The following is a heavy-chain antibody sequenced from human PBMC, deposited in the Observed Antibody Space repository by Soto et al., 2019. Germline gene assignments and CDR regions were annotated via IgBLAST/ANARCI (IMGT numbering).Heavy chain of an antibody. J-gene: IGHJ5*02. Sequence: ASVKVSCKASGYTFTRYTMNWVRQAPGQRLEWMGWINPDNGNTKSSQKFQDRVIITRDTSASTAYMDLSSLRSEDTAVYYCAGGIATGQLDPWGQGTLLTVSS. V-gene: IGHV1-3*01. D-gene: IGHD2-15*01. CDR1: GYTFTRYT. CDR2: INPDNGNT. CDR3: AGGIATGQLDP.